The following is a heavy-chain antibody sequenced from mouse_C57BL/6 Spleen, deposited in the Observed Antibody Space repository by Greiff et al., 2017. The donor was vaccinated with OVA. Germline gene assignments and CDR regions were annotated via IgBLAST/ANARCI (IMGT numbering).Heavy chain of an antibody. Sequence: EVQRVESGPGLVKPSQSLSLTCSVTGYSITSGYYWNWIRQFPGNKLEWMGYISYDGSNNYNPSLKNRISITRDTSKNQFFLKLNSVTTEDTATYYCARVYGSSYYYAMDYWGQGTSVTVSS. CDR2: ISYDGSN. CDR3: ARVYGSSYYYAMDY. V-gene: IGHV3-6*01. J-gene: IGHJ4*01. CDR1: GYSITSGYY. D-gene: IGHD1-1*01.